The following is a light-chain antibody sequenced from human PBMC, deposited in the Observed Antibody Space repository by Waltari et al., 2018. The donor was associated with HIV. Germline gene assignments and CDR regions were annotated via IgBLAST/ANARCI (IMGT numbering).Light chain of an antibody. Sequence: QSVVTQPPSASGTLGQRVTISCSGGTSNIGSNYVYWYQHRPGTSPKLRIYMNDQRPSGVPDLTSGSKSGTSASLAISGLRSEDEADYYCASWDDSLGGYWIFGGGTNLTVL. CDR3: ASWDDSLGGYWI. J-gene: IGLJ2*01. V-gene: IGLV1-47*01. CDR1: TSNIGSNY. CDR2: MND.